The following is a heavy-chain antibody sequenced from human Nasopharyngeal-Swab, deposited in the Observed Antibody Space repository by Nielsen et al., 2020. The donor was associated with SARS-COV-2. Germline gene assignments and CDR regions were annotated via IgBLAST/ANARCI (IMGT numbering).Heavy chain of an antibody. CDR3: ARVGVVVVPAEGFWSGNEGFDP. D-gene: IGHD2-2*01. V-gene: IGHV1-69*13. CDR2: IIPIFGTA. Sequence: SVKVSCKASGGTFSSYAISWVRQAPGQGLEWMGGIIPIFGTANYAQKFQGRVTITADESTSTAYMELSSLRSEDTAAYYCARVGVVVVPAEGFWSGNEGFDPWGQGTLVTVSS. J-gene: IGHJ5*02. CDR1: GGTFSSYA.